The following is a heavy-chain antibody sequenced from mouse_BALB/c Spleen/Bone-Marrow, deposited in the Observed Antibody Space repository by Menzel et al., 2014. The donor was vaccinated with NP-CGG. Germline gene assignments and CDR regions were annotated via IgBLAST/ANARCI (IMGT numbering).Heavy chain of an antibody. CDR2: IDPANGNT. Sequence: EVQLQQSGAELVKPGASVKLSCTASGFNIKDTYMHWVKQRPEQGLEWIGRIDPANGNTKYDPKFQGKATITADTSSNTAYRHLSSLTSEYTAFYYGASYYYGSSLFAYWGQGTLVTVSA. J-gene: IGHJ3*01. D-gene: IGHD1-1*01. V-gene: IGHV14-3*02. CDR1: GFNIKDTY. CDR3: ASYYYGSSLFAY.